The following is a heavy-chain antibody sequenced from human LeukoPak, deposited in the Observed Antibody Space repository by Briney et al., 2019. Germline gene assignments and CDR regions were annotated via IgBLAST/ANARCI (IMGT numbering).Heavy chain of an antibody. J-gene: IGHJ4*02. CDR3: ARGRDGYNFLNRGEYYYFDY. CDR1: GGSISSGTYY. V-gene: IGHV4-61*02. D-gene: IGHD5-24*01. Sequence: SETLSLTCTVSGGSISSGTYYWSWIRQPAGKGLEWIGRICTSGSTNYNPSLKSRVTISVDTSKNQFSLRLNSVTAADTAVYYCARGRDGYNFLNRGEYYYFDYWGQGTLVTVSS. CDR2: ICTSGST.